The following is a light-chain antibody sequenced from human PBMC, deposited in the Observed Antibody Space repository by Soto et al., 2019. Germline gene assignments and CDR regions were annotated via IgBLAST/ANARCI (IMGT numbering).Light chain of an antibody. CDR2: AAS. J-gene: IGKJ3*01. CDR1: QSIRSS. V-gene: IGKV1-39*01. Sequence: DIQMTPSPSSLSASVVDRVTITSRTSQSIRSSLNWYQQKPGKAPNLLIYAASRLQSGVPSRFSGSGSGTDFTLTNSSLQPADFATYYCQPSYSPPFTFGPGTKVDIK. CDR3: QPSYSPPFT.